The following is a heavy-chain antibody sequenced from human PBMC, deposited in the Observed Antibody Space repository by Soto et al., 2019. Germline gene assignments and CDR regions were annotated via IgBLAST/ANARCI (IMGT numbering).Heavy chain of an antibody. CDR3: ARRRPTGYYNY. D-gene: IGHD3-9*01. CDR2: IGSSSSCT. V-gene: IGHV3-11*05. CDR1: GFPFSNYY. Sequence: QVQLVESGGDLVKPGGSLRLSCAASGFPFSNYYMSWIRQAPGKGLEWVSSIGSSSSCTKYADSVKGRFTIPRDNAKNSLSLQMNSLRAADTAVYYCARRRPTGYYNYWGQGTLVTVSA. J-gene: IGHJ4*02.